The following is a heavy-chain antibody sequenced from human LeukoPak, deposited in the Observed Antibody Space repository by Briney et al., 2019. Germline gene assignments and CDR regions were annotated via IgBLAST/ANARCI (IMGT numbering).Heavy chain of an antibody. CDR3: AKVRGTYSSAYFFAY. Sequence: GGSLRLSCAASGFTFDNYAMHWVRQAPGKGLEWLSIISWNSGYIGYADSVKGRFTISRDNAKKSLDLQMNSLRAEDTAFYYCAKVRGTYSSAYFFAYWGQGTLVTVSS. CDR1: GFTFDNYA. J-gene: IGHJ4*02. V-gene: IGHV3-9*01. D-gene: IGHD6-19*01. CDR2: ISWNSGYI.